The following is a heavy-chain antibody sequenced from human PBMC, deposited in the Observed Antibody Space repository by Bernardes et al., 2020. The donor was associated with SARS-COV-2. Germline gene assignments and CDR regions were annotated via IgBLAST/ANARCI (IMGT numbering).Heavy chain of an antibody. CDR3: ARDRITMVQGDLVAYYYYGMDV. CDR1: GDSVSSASYY. D-gene: IGHD3-10*01. Sequence: SETLSLTCAVSGDSVSSASYYWGWIRQPPGRGLEWIGHISYSGSSDYNPSLKSRVTISVDTSKSQFSLELRSVIAADTAVYYCARDRITMVQGDLVAYYYYGMDVWG. CDR2: ISYSGSS. V-gene: IGHV4-61*01. J-gene: IGHJ6*02.